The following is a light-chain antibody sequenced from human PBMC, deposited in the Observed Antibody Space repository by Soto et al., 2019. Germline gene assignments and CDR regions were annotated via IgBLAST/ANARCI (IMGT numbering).Light chain of an antibody. CDR2: DVS. Sequence: QSVLTQPASVSGSPGQSITISCTGTSSDVGGYNYVSWYQQHPGKAPKLMIYDVSNRPSGVSNRFSGSKSGNTAFLTISGLQAEDEADYYCSSYTSISTLVFGTGTNVTVL. J-gene: IGLJ1*01. CDR3: SSYTSISTLV. V-gene: IGLV2-14*01. CDR1: SSDVGGYNY.